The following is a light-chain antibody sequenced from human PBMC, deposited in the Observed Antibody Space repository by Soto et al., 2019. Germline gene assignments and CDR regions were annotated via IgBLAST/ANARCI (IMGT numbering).Light chain of an antibody. CDR3: CSYASSTAVV. CDR2: DVT. J-gene: IGLJ3*02. Sequence: QSVLTQPASVSGSPGLSITISCTGTSSDVGSSDYVSWYQHHPGKAPKLMIYDVTNRPSGVSNRFSGSKSGNTASLTISGLQAEDEADYYCCSYASSTAVVFGGGTKLTVL. CDR1: SSDVGSSDY. V-gene: IGLV2-14*03.